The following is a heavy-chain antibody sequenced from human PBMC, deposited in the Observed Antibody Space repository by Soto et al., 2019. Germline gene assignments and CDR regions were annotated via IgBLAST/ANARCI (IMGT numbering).Heavy chain of an antibody. CDR2: ISYDGSNK. J-gene: IGHJ4*02. D-gene: IGHD3-22*01. CDR1: GFTFSSYA. Sequence: GGSLRLSCAASGFTFSSYAMHWVRQAPGKGLEWVAVISYDGSNKYYADSVKGRFTISRDNSKNTLYLQMNSLRAEETAVYYCARDSSDPYDSSGYSYYFDYWGQGTLVTVSS. V-gene: IGHV3-30-3*01. CDR3: ARDSSDPYDSSGYSYYFDY.